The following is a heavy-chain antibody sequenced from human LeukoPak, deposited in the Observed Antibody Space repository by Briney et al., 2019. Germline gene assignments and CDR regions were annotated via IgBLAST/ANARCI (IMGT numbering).Heavy chain of an antibody. CDR2: IYPGDSDT. J-gene: IGHJ4*02. CDR3: TTDYLFDIVVDY. CDR1: GYSFTSYW. Sequence: GESLKISCKGSGYSFTSYWIGWVRQMPGKGLEWMGIIYPGDSDTRYSPSFQGQVTISADKSISTAYLQMNSLKTEDTAVYYCTTDYLFDIVVDYWGQGTLVTVSS. D-gene: IGHD2-15*01. V-gene: IGHV5-51*01.